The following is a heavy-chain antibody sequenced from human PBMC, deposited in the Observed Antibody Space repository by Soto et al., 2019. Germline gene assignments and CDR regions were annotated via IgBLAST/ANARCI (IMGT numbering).Heavy chain of an antibody. V-gene: IGHV3-21*01. Sequence: EVQLVESGGGLVKPGESLRLSCAASGFTFSSSTMNWVRQAPGKGLEWVSSISSSSNYIYYADSVKGRFTISRDNAKNSLYLQMNSLSVEDKAVYYCARWGLRNGMDVWGQGTTVTVSS. D-gene: IGHD1-26*01. CDR1: GFTFSSST. J-gene: IGHJ6*02. CDR2: ISSSSNYI. CDR3: ARWGLRNGMDV.